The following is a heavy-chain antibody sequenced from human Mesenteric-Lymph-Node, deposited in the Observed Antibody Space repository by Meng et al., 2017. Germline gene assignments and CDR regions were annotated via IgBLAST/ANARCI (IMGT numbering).Heavy chain of an antibody. CDR1: GGSISSNY. J-gene: IGHJ4*02. V-gene: IGHV4-4*07. Sequence: GQLQESGPGLVKASETLSLTCTVSGGSISSNYWTWIRQPAGKGLEWIGRIHTSGNTDYNPSLRSRVTMSRDTSKNQFSLKLTSVTAADTAVYYCGRDQGRELINHWGQGTLVTVSS. D-gene: IGHD1-7*01. CDR3: GRDQGRELINH. CDR2: IHTSGNT.